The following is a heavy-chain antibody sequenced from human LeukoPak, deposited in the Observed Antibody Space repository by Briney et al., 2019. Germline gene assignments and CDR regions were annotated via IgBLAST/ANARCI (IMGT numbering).Heavy chain of an antibody. Sequence: GASVKVSCKASGYTFTSYGISWVRQAPGQGLEWMGWISAYNGNTNYAQKLQGRVTMTTDTSTSTAYMELRSLRSDDTAVYYCARDQRYYDSSGYYAYYYYMDVWGKGTTVTISS. CDR3: ARDQRYYDSSGYYAYYYYMDV. CDR2: ISAYNGNT. J-gene: IGHJ6*03. D-gene: IGHD3-22*01. V-gene: IGHV1-18*01. CDR1: GYTFTSYG.